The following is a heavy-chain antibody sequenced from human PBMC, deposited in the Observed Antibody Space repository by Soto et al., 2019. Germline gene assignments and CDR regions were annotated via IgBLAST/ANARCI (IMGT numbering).Heavy chain of an antibody. CDR1: GDSVSSNSAA. CDR2: TYYRSRWYN. J-gene: IGHJ6*03. D-gene: IGHD1-7*01. CDR3: AGTTSQYWYYMDV. Sequence: SQTLSLTCAISGDSVSSNSAAWNWIRQSPSRGLEWLGRTYYRSRWYNDYAVSVKSRITVNPDTSKNQFSLQLTSVTPEDTAVYYCAGTTSQYWYYMDVWGKGTTVTVYS. V-gene: IGHV6-1*01.